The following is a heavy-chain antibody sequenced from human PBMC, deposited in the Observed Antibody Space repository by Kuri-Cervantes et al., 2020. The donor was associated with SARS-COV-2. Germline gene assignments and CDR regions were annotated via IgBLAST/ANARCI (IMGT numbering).Heavy chain of an antibody. CDR2: TYYRSKWYN. V-gene: IGHV6-1*01. D-gene: IGHD2-15*01. CDR3: ARAAYCSGGSCYTSWANINWFDP. J-gene: IGHJ5*02. CDR1: GDSVSSNSAA. Sequence: SQTLSLTCAISGDSVSSNSAAWNWIRQSPSRGLEWLGRTYYRSKWYNDYAVSVKSRITINPDTSKNQFSLQLNSVTPEDTAVYYCARAAYCSGGSCYTSWANINWFDPWGQGTLVTVSS.